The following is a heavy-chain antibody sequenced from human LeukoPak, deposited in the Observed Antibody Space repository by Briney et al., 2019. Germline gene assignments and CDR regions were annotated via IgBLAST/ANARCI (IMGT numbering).Heavy chain of an antibody. V-gene: IGHV4-4*07. J-gene: IGHJ4*02. D-gene: IGHD6-19*01. CDR1: GGSISSYY. Sequence: KTSETLSLTCTVSGGSISSYYWSWIRQPAGKGLEWIGRIYTSGSTNYNPSLKSRVTMSVDTSKNQFSLKLSSVTAADTAVYYCARETTLMGYSSGLGFNYWGQGTPVTVSS. CDR2: IYTSGST. CDR3: ARETTLMGYSSGLGFNY.